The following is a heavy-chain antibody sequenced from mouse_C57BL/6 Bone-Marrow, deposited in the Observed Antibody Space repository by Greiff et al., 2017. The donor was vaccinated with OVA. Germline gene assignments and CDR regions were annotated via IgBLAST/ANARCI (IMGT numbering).Heavy chain of an antibody. CDR3: ASNYGSPWYFDV. CDR1: GYTFTSYW. CDR2: IHPNSGST. D-gene: IGHD1-1*01. V-gene: IGHV1-64*01. J-gene: IGHJ1*03. Sequence: VQLQQPGAELVKPGASVKLSCKASGYTFTSYWMHWVKQRPGQGLEWIGMIHPNSGSTNYNEKFKSKATLTVDKSSSTAYMQLSSLTSEDSAVYDSASNYGSPWYFDVWGTGTTVTVSS.